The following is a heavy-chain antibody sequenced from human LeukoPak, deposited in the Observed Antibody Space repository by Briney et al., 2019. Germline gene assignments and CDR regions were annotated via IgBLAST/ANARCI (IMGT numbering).Heavy chain of an antibody. D-gene: IGHD1-1*01. J-gene: IGHJ4*02. CDR2: ISYGGSP. CDR3: AREAGNTQYFDY. CDR1: GGSISSNSNY. V-gene: IGHV4-39*07. Sequence: SETLSLTCTVSGGSISSNSNYWAWIRQPPGRGLEGIGSISYGGSPYYSPSLESRVTMSVDPSKNQFSLKLSSVAAADTAMYYCAREAGNTQYFDYWGQGTLVTVSS.